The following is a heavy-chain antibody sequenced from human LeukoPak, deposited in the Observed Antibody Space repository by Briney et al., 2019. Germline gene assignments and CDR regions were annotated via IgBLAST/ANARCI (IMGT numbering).Heavy chain of an antibody. Sequence: RGSLRLSCAASGFSFNSFGMSWVRQTPGQGLEWVSCIHSRGGNTHYADSLEGRFTISRDTWINTVYLQMNRLRVEDTATYYCARQILRGSYFYYLDVWGTGTPVTVSS. CDR2: IHSRGGNT. D-gene: IGHD3-10*01. CDR3: ARQILRGSYFYYLDV. J-gene: IGHJ6*03. CDR1: GFSFNSFG. V-gene: IGHV3-23*05.